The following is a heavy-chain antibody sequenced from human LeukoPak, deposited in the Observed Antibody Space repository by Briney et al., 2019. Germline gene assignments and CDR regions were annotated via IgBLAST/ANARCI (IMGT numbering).Heavy chain of an antibody. V-gene: IGHV4-59*01. Sequence: PSETLSLTCTVSGGSISSYYWSWIRQPPGKGLEWIGYIYYSGSTNYNPSLKSRVTISVDTSKNQFSLKLSSVTAADTAVYYCARDLITMVRGASNNYYYYYYGMDVWGQGTTVTVSS. D-gene: IGHD3-10*01. CDR2: IYYSGST. CDR3: ARDLITMVRGASNNYYYYYYGMDV. CDR1: GGSISSYY. J-gene: IGHJ6*02.